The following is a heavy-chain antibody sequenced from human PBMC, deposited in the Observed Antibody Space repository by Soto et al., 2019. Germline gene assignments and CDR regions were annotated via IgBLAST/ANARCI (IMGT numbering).Heavy chain of an antibody. CDR3: ASLAITGTFYYYYYMDV. CDR1: GGSISSNSYY. J-gene: IGHJ6*03. CDR2: GYHGGNT. Sequence: SETLSLTCTVSGGSISSNSYYWAWIRQPPGKGLEWIGSGYHGGNTYYNPSHKSRVTISVDTSTNQFSLKLNSVTAADTAVYYCASLAITGTFYYYYYMDVWGKGTTVTVSS. D-gene: IGHD1-20*01. V-gene: IGHV4-39*01.